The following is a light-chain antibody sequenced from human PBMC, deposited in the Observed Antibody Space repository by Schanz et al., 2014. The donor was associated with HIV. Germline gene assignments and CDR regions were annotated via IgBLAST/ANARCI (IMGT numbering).Light chain of an antibody. Sequence: DIVMTQSPDSLAVSLGERATINCKSSQSVLYSSNNKNYLAWYQQKPGQPPKLLIYWASTRESGVPDRFSGSGSGTDFTLTISSLQAEDVAVYYCQQYYSTPPSLFGPGTKVDIK. CDR1: QSVLYSSNNKNY. CDR3: QQYYSTPPSL. J-gene: IGKJ3*01. CDR2: WAS. V-gene: IGKV4-1*01.